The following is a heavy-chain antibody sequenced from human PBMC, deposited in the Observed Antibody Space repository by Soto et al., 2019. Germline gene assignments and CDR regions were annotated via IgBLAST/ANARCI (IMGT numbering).Heavy chain of an antibody. CDR3: ASHYNSSGYYYRGLDY. D-gene: IGHD3-22*01. V-gene: IGHV1-69*12. J-gene: IGHJ4*02. CDR2: IIPICGKA. Sequence: QVQLVQSGAEVKTPGSSVKVSCKASGGTFSSYAISWVRQAPGQGLEWLGGIIPICGKADYAQKCQDRVTITADESTSTGNRELSSLRSEDTAVYYWASHYNSSGYYYRGLDYWGQGTLVTVSS. CDR1: GGTFSSYA.